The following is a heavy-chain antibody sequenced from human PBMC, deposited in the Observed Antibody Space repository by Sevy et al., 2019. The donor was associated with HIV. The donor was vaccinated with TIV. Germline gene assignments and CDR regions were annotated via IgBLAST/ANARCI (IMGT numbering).Heavy chain of an antibody. V-gene: IGHV3-30*18. CDR3: AKDREVVGAKIDF. J-gene: IGHJ4*02. Sequence: GGSLRLSCAASGFTVSEFGMHWVRQAPGKGLEWVAVISFHETIEFYAESVKGRFTISRDNSKNTLYLEMNSLRAGDTALYYCAKDREVVGAKIDFWGQGTLVTVSS. CDR2: ISFHETIE. D-gene: IGHD1-26*01. CDR1: GFTVSEFG.